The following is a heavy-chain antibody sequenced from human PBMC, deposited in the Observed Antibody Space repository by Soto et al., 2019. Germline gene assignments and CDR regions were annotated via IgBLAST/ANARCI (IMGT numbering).Heavy chain of an antibody. CDR3: AKTTYDFCLTCGNFDY. Sequence: GGSLSLSCAASGFTFSSYGMHGVRQAPGKGLEWVAVISYDGSNKYYADSVKGRFTISRDNSKNTLYLQMNSLRAEDTAVYYCAKTTYDFCLTCGNFDYWGQGTLVTVAS. CDR2: ISYDGSNK. CDR1: GFTFSSYG. D-gene: IGHD3-3*01. V-gene: IGHV3-30*18. J-gene: IGHJ4*02.